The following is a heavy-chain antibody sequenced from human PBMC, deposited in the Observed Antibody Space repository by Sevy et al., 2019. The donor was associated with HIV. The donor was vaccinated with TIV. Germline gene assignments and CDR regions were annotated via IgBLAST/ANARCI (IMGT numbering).Heavy chain of an antibody. D-gene: IGHD2-2*01. CDR1: GYTFTGYY. V-gene: IGHV1-2*02. CDR3: ARDGQWVYCSSTSCPEFDY. CDR2: INPNSGGT. J-gene: IGHJ4*02. Sequence: ASVQVSCKASGYTFTGYYMHWVRQAPGQGLEWMGWINPNSGGTNYAQKFQGRVTMTRDTSISKAYMELSRLRSDDTAVYYCARDGQWVYCSSTSCPEFDYWGQGTLVTVSS.